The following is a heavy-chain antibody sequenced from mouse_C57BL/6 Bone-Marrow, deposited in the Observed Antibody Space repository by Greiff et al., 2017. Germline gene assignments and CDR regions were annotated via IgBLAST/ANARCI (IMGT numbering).Heavy chain of an antibody. Sequence: DVKLVESGGGLVQPGGSLKLSCAASGFTFSDYGMAWVRQAPRKGPEWVAFISNLAYSIYYADTVTGRFTISRENAKNTLYLEMSSLRSEDTAMYYCARGTIYYDYGYAMDYWGQGTSVTVSS. CDR1: GFTFSDYG. J-gene: IGHJ4*01. D-gene: IGHD2-4*01. CDR3: ARGTIYYDYGYAMDY. V-gene: IGHV5-15*01. CDR2: ISNLAYSI.